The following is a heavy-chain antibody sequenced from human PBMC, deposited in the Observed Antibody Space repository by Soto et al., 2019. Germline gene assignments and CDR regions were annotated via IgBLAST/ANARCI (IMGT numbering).Heavy chain of an antibody. Sequence: QVQLVQSGAEVKKPGSSVKVSCKASGGTFSSYAISWVRQAPGQGLEWMGGIIPIFGTANYAQKFQGRVTITADESTSTAYMELSSLRSEDTAVYYCARVARSGGDYDYYYCYGMDVWGQGTTVTVSS. J-gene: IGHJ6*02. CDR3: ARVARSGGDYDYYYCYGMDV. CDR1: GGTFSSYA. V-gene: IGHV1-69*01. CDR2: IIPIFGTA. D-gene: IGHD4-17*01.